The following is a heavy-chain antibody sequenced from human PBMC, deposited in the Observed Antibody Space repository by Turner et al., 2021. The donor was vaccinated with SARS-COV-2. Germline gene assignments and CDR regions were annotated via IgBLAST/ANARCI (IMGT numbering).Heavy chain of an antibody. CDR3: ATKTHCGSDCYSKYFDL. V-gene: IGHV4-39*01. CDR1: GGSVTNSFYF. CDR2: MSYSEMT. Sequence: QLQLDESGPGLVKASETLSRTCGVSGGSVTNSFYFWGWVRQAPGRGLEWIASMSYSEMTYHNPSLRSRVSISKDTSKNQFSLRLTSLTAADTAIYYCATKTHCGSDCYSKYFDLWGRGTPVTVAS. J-gene: IGHJ2*01. D-gene: IGHD2-21*02.